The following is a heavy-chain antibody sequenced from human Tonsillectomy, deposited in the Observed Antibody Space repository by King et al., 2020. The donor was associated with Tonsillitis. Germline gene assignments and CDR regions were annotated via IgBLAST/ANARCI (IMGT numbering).Heavy chain of an antibody. CDR2: IIPVFGPP. Sequence: QLVQSGAEVKKPGSSVKISCKASGGSFNNYAINWVRQAPGKGLEWMGRIIPVFGPPNYAQEFRGRVTITADESTRSFNRQVSSLSSEDTAVYYCAREFQLLFGFDPWGQGTLVTVSS. V-gene: IGHV1-69*01. D-gene: IGHD2-21*01. J-gene: IGHJ5*02. CDR3: AREFQLLFGFDP. CDR1: GGSFNNYA.